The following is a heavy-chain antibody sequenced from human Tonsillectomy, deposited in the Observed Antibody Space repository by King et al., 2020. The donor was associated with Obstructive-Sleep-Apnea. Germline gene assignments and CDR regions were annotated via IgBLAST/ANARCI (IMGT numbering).Heavy chain of an antibody. Sequence: LQLQESGPGLVSPSETLSLTCTVSGGSISSRSYYWGWIRQPPGKGLEWVGRIYYSGSTNYNPSLKSRVTISVETSTNQFSLRLSSVTAADTAVYYCAREGRYTGYDFDWGQGTLVTVSS. CDR2: IYYSGST. J-gene: IGHJ4*02. CDR1: GGSISSRSYY. D-gene: IGHD5-12*01. V-gene: IGHV4-39*07. CDR3: AREGRYTGYDFD.